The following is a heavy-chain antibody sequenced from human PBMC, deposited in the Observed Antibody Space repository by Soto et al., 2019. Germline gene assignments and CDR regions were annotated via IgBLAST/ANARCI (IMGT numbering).Heavy chain of an antibody. CDR2: IYYSGST. Sequence: SETLSLTCTVSGGSISSYYWSWIRQPPGKGLEWIGYIYYSGSTNYNPSLKSRVTISVDTSKNQCSLKLSSVTAADTAVYYCARVGTEYCSGGSCYSDYYYMDVWGKGTTVTVSS. D-gene: IGHD2-15*01. J-gene: IGHJ6*03. CDR3: ARVGTEYCSGGSCYSDYYYMDV. V-gene: IGHV4-59*01. CDR1: GGSISSYY.